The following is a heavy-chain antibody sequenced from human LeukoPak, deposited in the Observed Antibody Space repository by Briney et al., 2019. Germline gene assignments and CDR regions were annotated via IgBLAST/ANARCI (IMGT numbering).Heavy chain of an antibody. D-gene: IGHD6-19*01. Sequence: SQTLSLTCAISGDSVCSNSAAWNWIRQSPSRGLEWLERTYYRSKWYNDYAVSVKSRITINPDTSKNQFSLQLNSVTPEDTAVYYCARGEGQWPTEWFDPWGQGILVTVSS. CDR3: ARGEGQWPTEWFDP. CDR2: TYYRSKWYN. J-gene: IGHJ5*02. V-gene: IGHV6-1*01. CDR1: GDSVCSNSAA.